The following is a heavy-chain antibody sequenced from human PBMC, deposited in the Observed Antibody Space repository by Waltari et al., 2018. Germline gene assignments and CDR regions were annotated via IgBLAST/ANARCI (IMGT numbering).Heavy chain of an antibody. CDR2: ITSDGTHT. CDR1: GFTFSYYT. D-gene: IGHD3-22*01. Sequence: EVQLVESGGGLVRPGGSLRLSCAASGFTFSYYTMNWVRQAPGKGPAWISFITSDGTHTTYADSVRGRFTISRDNAKNSLFLQINSLRADDTAVYYCARDRRPTLILGSGAFDIWGQGIKVNVSS. V-gene: IGHV3-21*01. J-gene: IGHJ3*02. CDR3: ARDRRPTLILGSGAFDI.